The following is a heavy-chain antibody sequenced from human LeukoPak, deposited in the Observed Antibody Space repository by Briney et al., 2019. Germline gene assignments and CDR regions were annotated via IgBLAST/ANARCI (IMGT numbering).Heavy chain of an antibody. Sequence: GGSLRLSCAASGFTFSSYSMNWVRQAPGKGLEWVPSISSSSSYIYYADSVKGRFTISRDNAKISLYLQMNSLRAEDTAVYYCARDSNYGSGTYVYWGQGTLVTVSS. CDR3: ARDSNYGSGTYVY. J-gene: IGHJ4*02. V-gene: IGHV3-21*01. CDR2: ISSSSSYI. CDR1: GFTFSSYS. D-gene: IGHD3-10*01.